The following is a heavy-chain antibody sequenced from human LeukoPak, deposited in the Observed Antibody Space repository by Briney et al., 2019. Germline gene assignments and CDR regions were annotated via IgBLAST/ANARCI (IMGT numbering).Heavy chain of an antibody. CDR2: IYHTGST. D-gene: IGHD5-12*01. CDR1: GYSLSSGYY. Sequence: SETLSLTCTVSGYSLSSGYYWGWTRQPPGKGLEWIGSIYHTGSTYYNPSLKSRVTISVDTSKNLFSLKLSSVTAADTAVYYCARDWTYSGSHGSFDYWGQGTLVTVSS. V-gene: IGHV4-38-2*02. CDR3: ARDWTYSGSHGSFDY. J-gene: IGHJ4*02.